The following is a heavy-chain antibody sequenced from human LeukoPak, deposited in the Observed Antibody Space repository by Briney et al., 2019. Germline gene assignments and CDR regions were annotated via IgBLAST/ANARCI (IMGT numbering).Heavy chain of an antibody. J-gene: IGHJ6*02. V-gene: IGHV3-21*04. Sequence: GGSLRLSCAASGFTFSSHSINWVRQAPGKGLEWVSSISGDSSYIYYADSVRGRFTISRDNAKNSMYLQMTSLRAEDTAVYYCAKPLPSYYYDSSGPWGQGTTVTVSS. CDR2: ISGDSSYI. CDR3: AKPLPSYYYDSSGP. CDR1: GFTFSSHS. D-gene: IGHD3-22*01.